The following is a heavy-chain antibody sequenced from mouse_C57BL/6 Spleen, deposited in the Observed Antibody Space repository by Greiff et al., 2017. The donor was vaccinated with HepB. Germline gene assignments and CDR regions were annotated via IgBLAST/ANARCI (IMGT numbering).Heavy chain of an antibody. J-gene: IGHJ3*01. CDR2: INPNYGTT. Sequence: EVKLMESGPELVKPGASVKISCKASGYSFTDYYMNWVKQSTGKSLEWIGVINPNYGTTSYNQKFKGKATLTVDQSSSTAYMQLNSLTSEDSAVYYCAREDWFAYWGQGTLVTVSA. V-gene: IGHV1-39*01. CDR1: GYSFTDYY. CDR3: AREDWFAY.